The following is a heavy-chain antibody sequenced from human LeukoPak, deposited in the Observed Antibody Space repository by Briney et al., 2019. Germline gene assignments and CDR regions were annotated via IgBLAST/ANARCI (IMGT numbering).Heavy chain of an antibody. D-gene: IGHD4-17*01. V-gene: IGHV3-7*01. CDR1: GFTFSSYW. Sequence: GESLQISCAASGFTFSSYWMSWVRQAPGKGLAWVASIKQDGTEKYYVDSLKGRFTISRDNAKNSLYLQMHSLRVDDTAVYYCARALYDYGDYVSGYWGQGTLVTVSS. CDR3: ARALYDYGDYVSGY. J-gene: IGHJ4*02. CDR2: IKQDGTEK.